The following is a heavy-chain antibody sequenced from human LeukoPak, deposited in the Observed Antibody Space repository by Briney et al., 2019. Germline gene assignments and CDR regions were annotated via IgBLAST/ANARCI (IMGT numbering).Heavy chain of an antibody. CDR1: GFAFSSHT. J-gene: IGHJ4*02. CDR2: ISSGSTII. CDR3: AREGLDRGYFDY. D-gene: IGHD1-14*01. V-gene: IGHV3-48*04. Sequence: GGSLRLSCAASGFAFSSHTINWVRQAPGKGLEWVSSISSGSTIIYYADSVKGRFTISRDNAKNSLYLQMNSLRAEDTAVYYCAREGLDRGYFDYWGQGSLVTVSS.